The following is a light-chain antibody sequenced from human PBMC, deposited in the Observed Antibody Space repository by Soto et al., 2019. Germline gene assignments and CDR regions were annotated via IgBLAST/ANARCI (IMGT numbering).Light chain of an antibody. J-gene: IGLJ1*01. CDR1: SSDIGFYNY. Sequence: QSALTQPASVSGSPGQSITISCTGTSSDIGFYNYVSWYQQHQGKAPKLMIYEVSNRPSGVSNRFSGSKSGNTASLTISGLQAEDEADYYCSSYTNSIPHVFGTGTKATVL. CDR2: EVS. V-gene: IGLV2-14*01. CDR3: SSYTNSIPHV.